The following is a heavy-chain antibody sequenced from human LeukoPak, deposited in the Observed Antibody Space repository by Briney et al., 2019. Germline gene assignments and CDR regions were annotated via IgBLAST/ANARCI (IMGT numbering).Heavy chain of an antibody. Sequence: KPSETLSLTCTVSGGSISSYYWSWIRQPPGKGLEWIGNIYDRGSTKYNPSLKSRVTISVDTSKSQFSLRLSSVTAADTAVYYCARGRTFDNWGQGTLVTVSS. CDR3: ARGRTFDN. V-gene: IGHV4-59*01. J-gene: IGHJ4*02. CDR1: GGSISSYY. CDR2: IYDRGST.